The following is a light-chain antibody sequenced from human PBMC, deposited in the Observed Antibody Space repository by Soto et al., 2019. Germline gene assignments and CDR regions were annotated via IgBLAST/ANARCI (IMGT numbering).Light chain of an antibody. CDR2: DAS. Sequence: DIQITQSPSSLSASVGARGTITYQASQDISNYLNWYQQKPGKAPKLLIYDASNLETGVPSRISGSASGTDFPSTISSLQPEDIATYDCQQYDNLITFGQGSRLEIK. J-gene: IGKJ5*01. CDR1: QDISNY. CDR3: QQYDNLIT. V-gene: IGKV1-33*01.